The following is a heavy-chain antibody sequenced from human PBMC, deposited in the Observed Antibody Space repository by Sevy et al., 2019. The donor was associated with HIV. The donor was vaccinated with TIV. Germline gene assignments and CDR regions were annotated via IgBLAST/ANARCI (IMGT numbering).Heavy chain of an antibody. CDR1: GFTFSSYS. J-gene: IGHJ4*02. V-gene: IGHV3-21*01. CDR3: VSIWGGYDYIWGSYRHDY. CDR2: ISSSSSYI. Sequence: GGSLRLSCAASGFTFSSYSMNWVRQAPGKGLEWVSSISSSSSYIYYADSVKGRFTISRDNAKNSLYLQMNSLRAEETAVYYCVSIWGGYDYIWGSYRHDYWGQGTLVTVSS. D-gene: IGHD3-16*02.